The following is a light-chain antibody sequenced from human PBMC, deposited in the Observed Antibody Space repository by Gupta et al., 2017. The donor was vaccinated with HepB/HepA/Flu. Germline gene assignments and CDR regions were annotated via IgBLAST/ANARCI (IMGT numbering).Light chain of an antibody. CDR3: EEWEDSRSGPHWV. CDR1: SSNIGSNY. CDR2: RNN. J-gene: IGLJ3*02. V-gene: IGLV1-47*01. Sequence: SVLPPPPSASGIPGQRATISCSGSSSNIGSNYVYWYQQLPGTAPKLLIYRNNQRPSGGPDRFSGSKSGTSASLAISGLRSEDEADYYCEEWEDSRSGPHWVFGGGTKLTVL.